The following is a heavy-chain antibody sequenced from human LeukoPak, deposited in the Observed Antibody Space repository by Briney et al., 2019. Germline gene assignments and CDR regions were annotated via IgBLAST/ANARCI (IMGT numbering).Heavy chain of an antibody. CDR1: GYTFTSYY. CDR2: ISAYNGNT. J-gene: IGHJ4*02. Sequence: ASVKVSCKASGYTFTSYYMHWVRQAPGQGLEWMGWISAYNGNTNYAQKLQGRVTMTTDTSTSTTYMELRSLRSDDTAVYYCARDLTFYFDSSGYSLFDYWGQGTLVTVSS. CDR3: ARDLTFYFDSSGYSLFDY. D-gene: IGHD3-22*01. V-gene: IGHV1-18*04.